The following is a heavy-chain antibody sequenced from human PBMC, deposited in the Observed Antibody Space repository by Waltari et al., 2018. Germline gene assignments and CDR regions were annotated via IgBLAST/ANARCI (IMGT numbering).Heavy chain of an antibody. CDR2: IYYSGST. CDR1: GGSISSGGYY. D-gene: IGHD3-22*01. J-gene: IGHJ4*02. V-gene: IGHV4-31*01. Sequence: QVQLQESGPGLVKPSQTLSLTCTVSGGSISSGGYYWSWIRPHPGKGLEWIGYIYYSGSTYYNPSLKSLVTISVDTSKNQFSLKLSSVTAADTAVYYCARGGGSSGYYGYWGQGTLVTVSS. CDR3: ARGGGSSGYYGY.